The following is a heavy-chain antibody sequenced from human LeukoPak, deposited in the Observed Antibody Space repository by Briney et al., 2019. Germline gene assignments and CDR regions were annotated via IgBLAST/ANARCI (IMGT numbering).Heavy chain of an antibody. CDR1: GGSISSSSYY. CDR2: IYYSGST. Sequence: KTSETLSLTCTVSGGSISSSSYYWGWIRQPPGKGLEWIGSIYYSGSTYYNPSLKSRVTISVDTSKNQFSLKLSSVTAADTAVYYCARRQLWDWGGLDYWGQGTPVTVSS. D-gene: IGHD5-18*01. J-gene: IGHJ4*02. CDR3: ARRQLWDWGGLDY. V-gene: IGHV4-39*01.